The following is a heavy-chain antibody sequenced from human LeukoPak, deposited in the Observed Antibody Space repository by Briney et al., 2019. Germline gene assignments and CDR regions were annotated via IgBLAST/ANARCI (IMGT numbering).Heavy chain of an antibody. CDR1: GYLFTTSW. V-gene: IGHV5-51*01. Sequence: GESLKISCKGSGYLFTTSWIGWVRQMPGKGLEWMGIIYPGDSDTRYSPSFQGQVTISVDKSISTAYLQWSSLKASDTAMYYCVLRGYCSSTSCAAPLDYWGQGTLVTVSS. D-gene: IGHD2-2*01. J-gene: IGHJ4*02. CDR3: VLRGYCSSTSCAAPLDY. CDR2: IYPGDSDT.